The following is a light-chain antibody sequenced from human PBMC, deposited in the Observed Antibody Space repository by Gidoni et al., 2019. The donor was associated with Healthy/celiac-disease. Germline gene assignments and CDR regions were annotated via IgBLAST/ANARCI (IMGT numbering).Light chain of an antibody. Sequence: DIQMTQSPSSLSASVGDSVTITCRAMQSISSYLNWYQQKPGKATKLLIYAASSLQSGVPSRFSGSGSGTDFTLTISSLQPEDVATYYCQLSYSPPPKTFGQGTKLEIK. CDR2: AAS. V-gene: IGKV1-39*01. J-gene: IGKJ2*01. CDR1: QSISSY. CDR3: QLSYSPPPKT.